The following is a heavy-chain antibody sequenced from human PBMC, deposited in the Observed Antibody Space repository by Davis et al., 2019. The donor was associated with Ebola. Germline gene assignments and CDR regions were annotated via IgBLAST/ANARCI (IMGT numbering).Heavy chain of an antibody. J-gene: IGHJ5*01. CDR1: GFTFSRYW. CDR2: IKTDGTEG. Sequence: GGSLRLSCAASGFTFSRYWMRWVRQAPGKGLEWVANIKTDGTEGYYADSVKGRFTISRDNAKNSLFLQMNSLRADDTAVYYCARDPLIIGDATTDSWGQGTLVTVSS. D-gene: IGHD2/OR15-2a*01. V-gene: IGHV3-7*01. CDR3: ARDPLIIGDATTDS.